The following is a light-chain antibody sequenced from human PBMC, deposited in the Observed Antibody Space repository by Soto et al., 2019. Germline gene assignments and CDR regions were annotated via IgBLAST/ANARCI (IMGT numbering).Light chain of an antibody. J-gene: IGLJ1*01. CDR1: SSDVGGYKF. CDR2: EVN. CDR3: TSYTNSNTYV. V-gene: IGLV2-14*01. Sequence: QSALTQPASVSASPGQSITISCTGTSSDVGGYKFVSWYQHHPGKAPKLMIYEVNNRPSGVSNRFSGSKSGNTASLTISGLQAEDEADYYCTSYTNSNTYVFGTGTKLTVL.